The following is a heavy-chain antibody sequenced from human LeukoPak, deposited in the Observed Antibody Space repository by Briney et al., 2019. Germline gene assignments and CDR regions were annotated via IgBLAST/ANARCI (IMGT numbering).Heavy chain of an antibody. Sequence: GGSLRLSWAASGFTFSSYGMHWVRQAPGKGLEWVAVISYDGSNKYYADSVKGRFTISRDNSKNTLYLQMNSLRAEDTAVYYCAKDLGVAAAGGYWGQGTLVTVSS. V-gene: IGHV3-30*18. D-gene: IGHD6-13*01. CDR1: GFTFSSYG. J-gene: IGHJ4*02. CDR2: ISYDGSNK. CDR3: AKDLGVAAAGGY.